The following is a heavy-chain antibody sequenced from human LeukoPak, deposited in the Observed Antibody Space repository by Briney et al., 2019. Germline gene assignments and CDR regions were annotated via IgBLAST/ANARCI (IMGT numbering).Heavy chain of an antibody. Sequence: PSETLSLTCTVSNGSISTYYWSWIRQPPGKGLEWIGYIYYSGTTNRNSSLKSRVTMSLDTSKNQFSLKLSSVTAADTAVYYCARGGRYFDWLVYFDYWGQGTLVTVSS. V-gene: IGHV4-59*01. D-gene: IGHD3-9*01. CDR1: NGSISTYY. J-gene: IGHJ4*02. CDR2: IYYSGTT. CDR3: ARGGRYFDWLVYFDY.